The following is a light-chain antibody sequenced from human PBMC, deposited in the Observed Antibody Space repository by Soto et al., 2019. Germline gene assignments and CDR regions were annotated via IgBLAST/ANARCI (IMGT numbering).Light chain of an antibody. J-gene: IGLJ1*01. CDR1: SSDIGYYDY. V-gene: IGLV2-14*01. CDR2: EVN. Sequence: QSVLTQPASVSGSPGQSITISCTGTSSDIGYYDYVSWYQHHSGKAPKLIIYEVNNRPSGVSNRFSGSKSVNTASLTISGLQAEDEDEYYCSSHSSSSANYVFGTGTKLTVL. CDR3: SSHSSSSANYV.